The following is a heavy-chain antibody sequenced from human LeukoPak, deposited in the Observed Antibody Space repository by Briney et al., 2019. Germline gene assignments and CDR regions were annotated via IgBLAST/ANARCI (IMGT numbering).Heavy chain of an antibody. CDR3: ATSGDYTFDY. Sequence: SETLSLTCTVSGGSISSYYWSWIRQPPGKGLEWSGYIFYSGSTNYNPSLKSRVTISVDTSKNQFSLKLGSVTAADTAVYYCATSGDYTFDYWGQGTLVTVSS. V-gene: IGHV4-59*08. D-gene: IGHD4-17*01. CDR1: GGSISSYY. CDR2: IFYSGST. J-gene: IGHJ4*02.